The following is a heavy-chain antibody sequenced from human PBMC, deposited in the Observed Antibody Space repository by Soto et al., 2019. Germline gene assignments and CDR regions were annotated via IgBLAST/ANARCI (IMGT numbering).Heavy chain of an antibody. Sequence: HPGGSLRLSCAASGFTVISNYMSWVRQAPGKGLEWVSVIYSGGSTYYADSVKGRFTISRDNSKNTLYLQMNSLRAEDTAVYYCAREDRIAAAGFDYWGQGTLVTVSS. CDR3: AREDRIAAAGFDY. V-gene: IGHV3-53*01. J-gene: IGHJ4*02. D-gene: IGHD6-13*01. CDR2: IYSGGST. CDR1: GFTVISNY.